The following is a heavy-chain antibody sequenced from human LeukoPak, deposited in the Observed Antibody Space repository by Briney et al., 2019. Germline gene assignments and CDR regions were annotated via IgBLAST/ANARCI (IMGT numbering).Heavy chain of an antibody. Sequence: PGGSLRLSCAASGFTFSSYGMHWVRQAPGKGLEWVAVISYDGSNKYYADSVKGRFTISRDNSKNTLYLQMNSLRAEDTAVYFCAREFSKSAFDSWGQGTLVTVSS. CDR1: GFTFSSYG. CDR2: ISYDGSNK. CDR3: AREFSKSAFDS. J-gene: IGHJ4*02. V-gene: IGHV3-30*03.